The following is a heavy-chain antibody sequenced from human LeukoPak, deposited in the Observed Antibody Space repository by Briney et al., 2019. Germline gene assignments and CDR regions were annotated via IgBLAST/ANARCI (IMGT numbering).Heavy chain of an antibody. D-gene: IGHD2-2*01. J-gene: IGHJ4*02. Sequence: GGSLRLSCAASGFTFSSYAMSWVRQAPGKGLEWVSAISGSGGSTYYADSVKGRFTISRDNSKNTLNLQMNSLRAEDTAVYDCAHRKATSWAHDYWGQGTLVTVSS. CDR2: ISGSGGST. CDR1: GFTFSSYA. CDR3: AHRKATSWAHDY. V-gene: IGHV3-23*01.